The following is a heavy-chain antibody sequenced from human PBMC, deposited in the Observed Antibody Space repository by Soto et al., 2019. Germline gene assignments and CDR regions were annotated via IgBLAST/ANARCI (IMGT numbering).Heavy chain of an antibody. CDR1: GFIFSNNG. CDR3: ARYPEHCSSTSCYVIGFDP. Sequence: PGGSLRLSCVGSGFIFSNNGMHWVRQTPGKGLEWVAFMSYDGSDTFYADSVKGRFTISRDNSKNSLYLQMNSLRADDTAVYYCARYPEHCSSTSCYVIGFDPWGQGTLVTVSS. V-gene: IGHV3-33*08. CDR2: MSYDGSDT. D-gene: IGHD2-2*01. J-gene: IGHJ5*02.